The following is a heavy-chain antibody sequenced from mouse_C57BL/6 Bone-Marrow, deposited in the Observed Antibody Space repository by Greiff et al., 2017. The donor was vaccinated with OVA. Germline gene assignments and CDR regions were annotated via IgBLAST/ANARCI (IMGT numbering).Heavy chain of an antibody. D-gene: IGHD3-3*01. J-gene: IGHJ1*03. CDR3: ARETGGWDWYFDV. V-gene: IGHV5-4*01. Sequence: DVQLQESGGGLVKPGGSLKLSCAASGFTFSSYAMSWVRQTPEKRLEWVATISDGGSYTYYPDNVKGRFTISRDNAKNNLYLQMSHLKSEDTAMYYWARETGGWDWYFDVWGTGTTVTVSS. CDR1: GFTFSSYA. CDR2: ISDGGSYT.